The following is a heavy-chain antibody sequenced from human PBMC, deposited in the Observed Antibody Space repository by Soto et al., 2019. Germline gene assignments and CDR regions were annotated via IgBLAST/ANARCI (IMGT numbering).Heavy chain of an antibody. J-gene: IGHJ6*02. V-gene: IGHV4-34*01. D-gene: IGHD2-2*01. CDR3: ARGGGKVVPAAISYYYGMDV. CDR2: INHSGST. Sequence: QVQLQQWGAGLLKPSETLSLTCAVYGGSFSGYYWSWIRQPPGKGLEWIGEINHSGSTNYNPALKSRVTISVDTSKNQCSLKLRAVTAADTAVYYCARGGGKVVPAAISYYYGMDVWGQGTTVTVSS. CDR1: GGSFSGYY.